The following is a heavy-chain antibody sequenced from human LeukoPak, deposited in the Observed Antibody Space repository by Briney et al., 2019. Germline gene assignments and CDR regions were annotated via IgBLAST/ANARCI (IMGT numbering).Heavy chain of an antibody. J-gene: IGHJ4*02. CDR1: GGSFSGYY. CDR3: ARRSDYYGSGR. V-gene: IGHV4-34*01. D-gene: IGHD3-10*01. CDR2: INHSGST. Sequence: SETLSLTCAVYGGSFSGYYWSWIRQPPGKGLEWIGEINHSGSTNYNPSLKSRVTISVDTSKNQFSLKLSSVTAADTAVYYCARRSDYYGSGRWGQGTLVTVSS.